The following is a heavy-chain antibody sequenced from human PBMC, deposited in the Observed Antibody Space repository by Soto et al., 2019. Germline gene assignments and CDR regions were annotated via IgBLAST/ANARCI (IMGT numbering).Heavy chain of an antibody. CDR2: IYHSGST. CDR1: GYSISSGYY. J-gene: IGHJ3*02. Sequence: PSETLSLTCAVSGYSISSGYYWGWIRQPPGKGLEWIGSIYHSGSTYYNPSLKSRVTISVDTSKNQFSLKLSSVTAADTAVYYCARDPDSSGIRCIWGQGTMVTVS. D-gene: IGHD3-22*01. CDR3: ARDPDSSGIRCI. V-gene: IGHV4-38-2*02.